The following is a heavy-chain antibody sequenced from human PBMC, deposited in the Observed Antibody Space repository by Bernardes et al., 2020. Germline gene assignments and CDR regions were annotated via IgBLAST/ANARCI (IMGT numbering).Heavy chain of an antibody. CDR2: INHSGST. Sequence: SETLSLTCAVYGGSFSGYYWSWIRQPPGKGLEWIGEINHSGSTNYNPSLKSRVTISVDTSKNQFSLKLSSVTAADTAVYYCARHPRPGYRSAFDIWGQGTMVTVSS. CDR3: ARHPRPGYRSAFDI. CDR1: GGSFSGYY. V-gene: IGHV4-34*01. D-gene: IGHD6-13*01. J-gene: IGHJ3*02.